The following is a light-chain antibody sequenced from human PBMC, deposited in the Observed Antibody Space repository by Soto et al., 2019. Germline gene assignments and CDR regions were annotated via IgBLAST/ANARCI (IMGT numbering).Light chain of an antibody. V-gene: IGKV1-5*01. CDR2: DAS. J-gene: IGKJ1*01. CDR1: QSVGRW. CDR3: LQDINYPWT. Sequence: DIQMTQSPSTLSASVGNRVTITCRASQSVGRWLAWYQQKPGQAPKLLIYDASSLESGVPPRFSGSGSGTDFTLAISSLQPEDSATYYCLQDINYPWTFGQGTKVDIK.